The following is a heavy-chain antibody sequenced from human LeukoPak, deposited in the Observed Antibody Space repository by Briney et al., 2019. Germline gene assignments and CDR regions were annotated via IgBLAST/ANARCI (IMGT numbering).Heavy chain of an antibody. CDR2: ISSSGSTI. J-gene: IGHJ4*02. D-gene: IGHD1-26*01. CDR1: GFTFSSYE. Sequence: GGSLRLSCAASGFTFSSYEMNWVRQDPGKGLECVSYISSSGSTIYYADSVKGRFTISRDNAMNPLYLQMNSLRAEDTVVYYCATAALISGSYWGEGDYWGQGTLVTVSS. CDR3: ATAALISGSYWGEGDY. V-gene: IGHV3-48*03.